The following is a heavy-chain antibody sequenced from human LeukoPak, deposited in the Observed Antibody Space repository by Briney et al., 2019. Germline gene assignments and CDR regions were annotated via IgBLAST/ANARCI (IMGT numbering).Heavy chain of an antibody. Sequence: GASVKVSCKASGGTFSSYAISWVRQAPGQGLEWMGGIIPIFGIANYAQKFQGRVTITADKSTSTAYMELSSLRSEDTAVYYCASGAMVRGVYFDYWGQGTLVTVSS. J-gene: IGHJ4*02. CDR1: GGTFSSYA. CDR2: IIPIFGIA. CDR3: ASGAMVRGVYFDY. V-gene: IGHV1-69*10. D-gene: IGHD3-10*01.